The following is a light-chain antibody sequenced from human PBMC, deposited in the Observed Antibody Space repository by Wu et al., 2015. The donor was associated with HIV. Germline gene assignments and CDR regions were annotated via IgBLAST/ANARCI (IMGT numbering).Light chain of an antibody. J-gene: IGKJ5*01. CDR1: QSVSNF. Sequence: EIVLTQSPDTLSLSPGERATLSCRANQSVSNFFAWYQQKPGQAPRLLISAATSRATGIPDRFSGFGAGTDFSLIISRLEPEDFGVYYCQQYGSSPITFGQGTRLEIK. CDR3: QQYGSSPIT. CDR2: AAT. V-gene: IGKV3-20*01.